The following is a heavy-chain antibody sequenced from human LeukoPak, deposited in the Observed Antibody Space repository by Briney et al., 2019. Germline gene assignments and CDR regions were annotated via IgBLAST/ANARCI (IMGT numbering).Heavy chain of an antibody. CDR3: ARAGESGLRYFDWSDAFDI. V-gene: IGHV4-59*01. Sequence: PSETLSLTCTVSGGSISSYYWSWIRQPPGKGLEWIGYIYYSGSTNYNPSLKSRVTISVDTSKNQLSLKLSSVTAADTAVYYCARAGESGLRYFDWSDAFDIWGQGTMVTVSS. D-gene: IGHD3-9*01. J-gene: IGHJ3*02. CDR2: IYYSGST. CDR1: GGSISSYY.